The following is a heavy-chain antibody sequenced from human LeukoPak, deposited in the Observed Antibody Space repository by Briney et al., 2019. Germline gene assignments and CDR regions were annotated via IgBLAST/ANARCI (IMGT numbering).Heavy chain of an antibody. CDR1: GYTFTGYY. Sequence: GASVKVSCKASGYTFTGYYMHWVRQAPGQGLEWMGRINPNSGGTNYAQKFQGRVTMTRDTSISTAYMELSRLRSDDTAVYYCARDMYQLLYYYYYMDVWGKGTTVTVSS. J-gene: IGHJ6*03. V-gene: IGHV1-2*06. CDR3: ARDMYQLLYYYYYMDV. CDR2: INPNSGGT. D-gene: IGHD2-2*01.